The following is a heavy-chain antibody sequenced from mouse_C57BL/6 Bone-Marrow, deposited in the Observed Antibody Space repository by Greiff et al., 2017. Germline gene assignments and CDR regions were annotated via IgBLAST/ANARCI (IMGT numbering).Heavy chain of an antibody. Sequence: QVQLQQPGAELVKPGASVKMSCKASGYTFTSYWITWVKQRPGQGLEWIGDIYPGSGSTNYNAKFKSKATLTVDTSSSTAYMQLSSLTSEDSAVYYCARLDTTVVAYYFDYWGQGTTLTVSS. CDR3: ARLDTTVVAYYFDY. D-gene: IGHD1-1*01. J-gene: IGHJ2*01. V-gene: IGHV1-55*01. CDR2: IYPGSGST. CDR1: GYTFTSYW.